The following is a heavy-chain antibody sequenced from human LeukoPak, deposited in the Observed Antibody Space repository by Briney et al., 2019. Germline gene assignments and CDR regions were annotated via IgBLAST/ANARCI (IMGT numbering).Heavy chain of an antibody. CDR3: ARSRSYDFWSGLGRSQHAFDI. J-gene: IGHJ3*02. V-gene: IGHV4-59*01. CDR1: GGSISSYY. D-gene: IGHD3-3*01. Sequence: PSETLSLTCTVSGGSISSYYWSWIRQPPGKGLEWSGYIYYSGSTNYNPSLKSRVTISVDTSKNQFSLKLSSVTAADTAVYYCARSRSYDFWSGLGRSQHAFDIWGQGTMVTVSS. CDR2: IYYSGST.